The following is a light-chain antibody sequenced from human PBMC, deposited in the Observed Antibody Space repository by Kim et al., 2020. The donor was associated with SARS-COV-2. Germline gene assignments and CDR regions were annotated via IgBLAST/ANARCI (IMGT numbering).Light chain of an antibody. CDR3: QQYNNWPRT. Sequence: VSPGERATVARRASQSITSNLAWYQQKPGQAPRLLIYGASSRATAVPARFSGSGSGTDFTLTISSLQSEDFAIYYCQQYNNWPRTFGLGTKVEI. CDR2: GAS. CDR1: QSITSN. V-gene: IGKV3-15*01. J-gene: IGKJ1*01.